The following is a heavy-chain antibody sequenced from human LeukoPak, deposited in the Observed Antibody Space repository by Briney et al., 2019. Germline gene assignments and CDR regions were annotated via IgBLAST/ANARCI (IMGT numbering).Heavy chain of an antibody. J-gene: IGHJ4*02. V-gene: IGHV3-23*01. CDR3: AKNTSGSYFDH. CDR1: GFSFSTYD. Sequence: GGSLRLSCAASGFSFSTYDMTWVRQAPGKGLEWVSAISGSVSSTSYADSVKGRSTISRDNSKNTLYLQMNSLRAEDTAVYYCAKNTSGSYFDHWGQGTLVTVSS. CDR2: ISGSVSST. D-gene: IGHD1-26*01.